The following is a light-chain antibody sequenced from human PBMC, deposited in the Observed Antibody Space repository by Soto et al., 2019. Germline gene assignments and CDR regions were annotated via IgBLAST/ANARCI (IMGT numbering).Light chain of an antibody. V-gene: IGKV3-20*01. Sequence: DILMTQSPATLSLSPGGRATLSCRASQSVSSNLAWYQQKPGQAPRLLIQRASTRATGIPARFSGSGSGTDFTLTISRLEPEDFAVYYCQQYGSSSWTFGQGTKVDIK. CDR3: QQYGSSSWT. CDR2: RAS. CDR1: QSVSSN. J-gene: IGKJ1*01.